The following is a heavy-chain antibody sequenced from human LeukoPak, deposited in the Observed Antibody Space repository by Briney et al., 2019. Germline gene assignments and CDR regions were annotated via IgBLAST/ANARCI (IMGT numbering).Heavy chain of an antibody. CDR2: ISGSGSST. V-gene: IGHV3-23*01. D-gene: IGHD6-19*01. CDR1: GFTFSSYA. J-gene: IGHJ4*02. CDR3: AKGVAVASPYYFDY. Sequence: GGSLRLSCAASGFTFSSYAMSLVREAPGKGLEWVSPISGSGSSTYYADSVKGRFTISRDNSKNTLYLQMNSLRAEGAAVYYCAKGVAVASPYYFDYWGQGTLVTVSS.